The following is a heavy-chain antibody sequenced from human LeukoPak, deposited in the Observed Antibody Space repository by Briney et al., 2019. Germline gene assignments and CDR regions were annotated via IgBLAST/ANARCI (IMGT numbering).Heavy chain of an antibody. V-gene: IGHV3-53*01. Sequence: PGGSLRPSCPAPGFTVSSNYMSWVRPAPGKGLDWVSVIYTGGSTYYADSVKGRFTISRDNSKNTLYLQMNSLRAEDTAVYYCVFAAYGDYQYFDYWGQGTLVTVSS. J-gene: IGHJ4*02. CDR2: IYTGGST. CDR3: VFAAYGDYQYFDY. D-gene: IGHD4-17*01. CDR1: GFTVSSNY.